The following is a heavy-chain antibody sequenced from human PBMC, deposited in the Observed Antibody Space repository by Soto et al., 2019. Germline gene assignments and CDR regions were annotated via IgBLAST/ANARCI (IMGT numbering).Heavy chain of an antibody. Sequence: SVKVSCKASGFTFTSSAVQWVRQARGQRLEWIGWIVVGSGNTNYAQKFQERVTITRDMSTSTAYMELSSLRSEDTAVYYCAAENVYCSSTSCYNDAFDIWGQGTMVTVSS. CDR3: AAENVYCSSTSCYNDAFDI. CDR2: IVVGSGNT. V-gene: IGHV1-58*01. J-gene: IGHJ3*02. CDR1: GFTFTSSA. D-gene: IGHD2-2*02.